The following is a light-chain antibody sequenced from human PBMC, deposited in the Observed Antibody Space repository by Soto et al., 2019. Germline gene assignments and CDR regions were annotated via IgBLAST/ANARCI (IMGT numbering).Light chain of an antibody. CDR3: SSFTSSTSYV. CDR1: SSDVGSYNS. J-gene: IGLJ7*01. CDR2: DVN. V-gene: IGLV2-14*03. Sequence: QSALTQPASVSGSPGQSIAISCTGTSSDVGSYNSVSWYQQYPGKAPKLMIHDVNNRPSGISDRFSGSESGNTASLTISGLQAEDEADYYCSSFTSSTSYVFGTGTQLTVL.